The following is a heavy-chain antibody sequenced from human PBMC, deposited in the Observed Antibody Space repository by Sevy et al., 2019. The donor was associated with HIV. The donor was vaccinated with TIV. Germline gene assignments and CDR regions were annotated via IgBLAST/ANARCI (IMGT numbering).Heavy chain of an antibody. V-gene: IGHV3-30*18. Sequence: GGSLRLSCAASGFTFSSYGMHWVRLAPGKGLEWVAVISYDGSNKYYADSVKGRFTISRDNSKNTLYLQMNSLRAEDTAVYYCAKDHNWNYFHYYYGMDVWGQGTTVTVSS. J-gene: IGHJ6*02. CDR2: ISYDGSNK. CDR1: GFTFSSYG. D-gene: IGHD1-7*01. CDR3: AKDHNWNYFHYYYGMDV.